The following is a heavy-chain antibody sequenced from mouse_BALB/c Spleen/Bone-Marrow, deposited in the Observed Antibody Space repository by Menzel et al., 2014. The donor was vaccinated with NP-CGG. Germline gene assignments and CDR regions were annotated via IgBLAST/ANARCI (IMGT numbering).Heavy chain of an antibody. CDR3: VRGNYGNYVDYFDS. CDR2: INSNGGST. V-gene: IGHV5-6-3*01. Sequence: EVKLVESGGGLVQPGGSLKLSCAASGFTFSSYGMSWVRQTPDKRLELVATINSNGGSTYYPDSVKGRFTISRDTAKNTLYLQMSSLKSEETAMYYCVRGNYGNYVDYFDSWGQGTTLTVSS. CDR1: GFTFSSYG. D-gene: IGHD2-1*01. J-gene: IGHJ2*01.